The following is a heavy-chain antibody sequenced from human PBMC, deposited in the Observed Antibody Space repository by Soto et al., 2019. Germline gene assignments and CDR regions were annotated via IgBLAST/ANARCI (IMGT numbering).Heavy chain of an antibody. D-gene: IGHD6-13*01. Sequence: QVQLVESGGGVVQPGRSLRLSCAASGFTFSSYGMHWVRQAPGKGLEWVAVISYDGSNKYYADSVKGRFTISRDNSKNTLYXXMXSXXAEDTAVYYCAKDSARSYSSSWYGGGFYYYYGMDVWGQGTTVTVSS. CDR1: GFTFSSYG. CDR2: ISYDGSNK. CDR3: AKDSARSYSSSWYGGGFYYYYGMDV. V-gene: IGHV3-30*18. J-gene: IGHJ6*02.